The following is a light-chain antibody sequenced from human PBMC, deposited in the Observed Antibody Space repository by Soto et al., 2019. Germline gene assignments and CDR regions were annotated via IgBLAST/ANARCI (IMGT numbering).Light chain of an antibody. Sequence: VVTQEPSLTVSPGGTVTLTCGSSTGAVTNGHYPYWFQQKPGQAPRTLIYDTTNRHSWTPARFSGSLLGGKAALTLSGAQTEDEAEYYCLLSYNGPYVFGTGTKVTVL. CDR1: TGAVTNGHY. CDR3: LLSYNGPYV. V-gene: IGLV7-46*01. CDR2: DTT. J-gene: IGLJ1*01.